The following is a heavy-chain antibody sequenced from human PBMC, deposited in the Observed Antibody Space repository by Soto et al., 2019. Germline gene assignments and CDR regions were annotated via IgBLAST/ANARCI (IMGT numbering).Heavy chain of an antibody. Sequence: QVQLRQSGPRLARPSGTLSLTCVVCGDSISSTHWWTWVRQTPGTGLEWIGGVYHTGSTKYNPSLKNRVTISLDKSNNPFSLTLKSLTAADTAVYYCATLPPRIVVTILPIPSWGQGTQVTVSS. D-gene: IGHD2-21*01. CDR3: ATLPPRIVVTILPIPS. V-gene: IGHV4-4*02. CDR2: VYHTGST. J-gene: IGHJ4*02. CDR1: GDSISSTHW.